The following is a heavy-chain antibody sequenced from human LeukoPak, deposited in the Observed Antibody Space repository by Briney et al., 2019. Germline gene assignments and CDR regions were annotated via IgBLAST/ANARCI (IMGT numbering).Heavy chain of an antibody. CDR2: MNPNSSNT. D-gene: IGHD3-10*01. V-gene: IGHV1-8*01. CDR1: GYTFTSYD. Sequence: ASVKVSCKASGYTFTSYDINWVRQATGQGLEWMGWMNPNSSNTGYAQKFQGRVTMTRNTSISTAYMELSSLRSEDTAVYYCARGSWGLWFGELLVWGQGTLVTVSS. J-gene: IGHJ4*02. CDR3: ARGSWGLWFGELLV.